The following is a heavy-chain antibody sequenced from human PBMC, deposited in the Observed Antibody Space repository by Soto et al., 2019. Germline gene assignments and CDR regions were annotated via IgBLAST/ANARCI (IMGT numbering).Heavy chain of an antibody. V-gene: IGHV1-69*13. CDR2: IIPIFGTA. J-gene: IGHJ6*02. CDR1: GGTFSSYA. Sequence: ASVKVSCKASGGTFSSYAISWVRQAPGQGLEWMGGIIPIFGTANYAQKFQGRVTITADESTSTAYMELSSLRSEDTAVYYCARCSSTSCPYYYDYYGMDVWGQGTTVTVSS. D-gene: IGHD2-2*01. CDR3: ARCSSTSCPYYYDYYGMDV.